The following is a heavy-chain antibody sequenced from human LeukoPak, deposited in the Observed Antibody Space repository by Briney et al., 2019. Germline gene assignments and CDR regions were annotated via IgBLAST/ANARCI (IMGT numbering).Heavy chain of an antibody. CDR1: GGSITRSNYY. V-gene: IGHV4-39*07. D-gene: IGHD3-10*01. Sequence: SETLSLTCTVSGGSITRSNYYWAWIRQPPGKGLEWIGSLYDAGNTYYNPSLKSRVAISVDTAKKQVSLRLTSLTAADTAVYYCARDVTVRGSPYRRYFDFWGQGSLVAVSS. CDR3: ARDVTVRGSPYRRYFDF. CDR2: LYDAGNT. J-gene: IGHJ4*02.